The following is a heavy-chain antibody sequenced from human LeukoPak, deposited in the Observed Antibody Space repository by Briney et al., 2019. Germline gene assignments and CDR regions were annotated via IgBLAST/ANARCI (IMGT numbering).Heavy chain of an antibody. D-gene: IGHD5-24*01. CDR2: IKQGGGET. Sequence: GGALRLSCAASGFTFSNYWMNWVRQAPGKGLEGVANIKQGGGETYNVDSVKGRFSISRDNAKNSLYLQMNSLRAEDTAVYYCARGADGAFDYWGQGIVVTVSP. CDR3: ARGADGAFDY. CDR1: GFTFSNYW. V-gene: IGHV3-7*01. J-gene: IGHJ4*02.